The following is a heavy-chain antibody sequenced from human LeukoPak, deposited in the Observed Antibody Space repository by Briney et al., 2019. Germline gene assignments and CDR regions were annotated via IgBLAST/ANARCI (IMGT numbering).Heavy chain of an antibody. CDR3: ARTSGWYTKPLDY. CDR1: GGSISSYY. J-gene: IGHJ4*02. V-gene: IGHV4-59*08. Sequence: PSETLSLTCTVSGGSISSYYWSWIRQPPGKGLEWVGYIYYSGSTNYNPSLKSRVTISVDTSKNQFSLKLSSVTAADTAVYYCARTSGWYTKPLDYWGQGTLVTVSS. D-gene: IGHD6-19*01. CDR2: IYYSGST.